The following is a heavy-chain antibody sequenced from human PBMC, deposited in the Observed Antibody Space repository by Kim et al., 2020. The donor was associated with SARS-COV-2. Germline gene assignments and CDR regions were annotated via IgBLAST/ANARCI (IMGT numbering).Heavy chain of an antibody. CDR2: SYYSGST. CDR3: ARAILTGYYNIPYLDY. D-gene: IGHD3-9*01. Sequence: SETLSLTCTVSGGSISSYYWSWIRQRPGTGLEWIGYSYYSGSTNYNPPPKSRVPISVDTSKTQFSLELSSVTAAATAVYYCARAILTGYYNIPYLDYWGQGTLVTVSS. J-gene: IGHJ4*02. CDR1: GGSISSYY. V-gene: IGHV4-59*01.